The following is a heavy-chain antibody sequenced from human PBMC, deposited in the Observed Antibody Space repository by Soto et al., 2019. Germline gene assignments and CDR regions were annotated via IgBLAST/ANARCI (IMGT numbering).Heavy chain of an antibody. V-gene: IGHV1-69*13. J-gene: IGHJ6*02. CDR1: GCTFSSYA. CDR3: ARKARLGMWSYYYYGMDV. Sequence: GASVKVSCKASGCTFSSYAISWVRQAPGQGLEWMGGIIPIFGTANYAQKFQGRVTITADESTSTAYMELSSLRSEDTAVYYCARKARLGMWSYYYYGMDVWGQGTTVTVSS. D-gene: IGHD6-6*01. CDR2: IIPIFGTA.